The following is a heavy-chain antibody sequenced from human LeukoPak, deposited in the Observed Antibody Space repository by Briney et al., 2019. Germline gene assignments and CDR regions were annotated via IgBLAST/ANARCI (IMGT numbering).Heavy chain of an antibody. J-gene: IGHJ5*02. V-gene: IGHV3-23*01. D-gene: IGHD2-2*01. CDR3: AKDLPDIVVVPAAPWFDP. Sequence: GGSLRLSCAASGFTLSSYAMSWVRQAPGKGLEWVSAISGSGGSTYYADSVKGRFTISRDNSKNTLYLQMNSLRAEDTAVYYCAKDLPDIVVVPAAPWFDPWGQGTLVTVSS. CDR2: ISGSGGST. CDR1: GFTLSSYA.